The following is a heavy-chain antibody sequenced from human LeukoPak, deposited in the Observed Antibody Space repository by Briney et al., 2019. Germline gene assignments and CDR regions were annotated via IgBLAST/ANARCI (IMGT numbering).Heavy chain of an antibody. CDR2: IKSKAGGGTP. V-gene: IGHV3-15*01. CDR3: ATIRDSSSWAFDY. D-gene: IGHD6-13*01. Sequence: GGSLRLSCAASGFTFIDAWMSWVRQAPGKGLEWVGRIKSKAGGGTPDYAAPVKGRFTISRDDSQNTLYVQMDSLTTNDTAVYYCATIRDSSSWAFDYWGQGTLVTVSS. CDR1: GFTFIDAW. J-gene: IGHJ4*02.